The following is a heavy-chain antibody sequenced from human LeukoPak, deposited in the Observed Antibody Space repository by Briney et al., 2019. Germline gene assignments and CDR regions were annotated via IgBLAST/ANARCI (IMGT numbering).Heavy chain of an antibody. V-gene: IGHV4-34*09. D-gene: IGHD3-16*02. J-gene: IGHJ4*02. CDR1: GGSFSGYY. CDR2: IYYSGST. CDR3: ARSRGDYVWGSYRYIFDY. Sequence: TLSLTCAVYGGSFSGYYWSWIRQPPGKGLEWIGYIYYSGSTYYNPSLKSRVTISVDTSKNQFSLKLSSVTAADTAVYYCARSRGDYVWGSYRYIFDYWGQGTLVTVSS.